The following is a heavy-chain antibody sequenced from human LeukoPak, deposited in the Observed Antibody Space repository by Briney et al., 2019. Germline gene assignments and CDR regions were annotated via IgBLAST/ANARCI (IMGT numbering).Heavy chain of an antibody. CDR1: GGSFSGYY. Sequence: PSETLSLTCAVYGGSFSGYYWSWIRQPPWKGLEWIGEINHSGSTNYNPSLKSRVTISVDTSKNQFSLKLSSVTAADTAVYYCARGTWSSSIDYWGQGTLVTVSS. CDR2: INHSGST. D-gene: IGHD6-6*01. V-gene: IGHV4-34*01. CDR3: ARGTWSSSIDY. J-gene: IGHJ4*02.